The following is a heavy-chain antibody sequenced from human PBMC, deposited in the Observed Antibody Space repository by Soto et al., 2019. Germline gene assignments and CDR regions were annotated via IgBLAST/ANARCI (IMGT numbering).Heavy chain of an antibody. CDR2: AGPSGSST. Sequence: GGSLRLSCAASGFTFGSYAMSWVRLAPGKGLEWVSVAGPSGSSTFYADSVRGRFTISRDNVENTLYLQMNSLRVADTALYFCARTYYYDSTGYYRTFAYWGQGTLVTVSS. CDR1: GFTFGSYA. CDR3: ARTYYYDSTGYYRTFAY. J-gene: IGHJ4*02. V-gene: IGHV3-23*01. D-gene: IGHD3-22*01.